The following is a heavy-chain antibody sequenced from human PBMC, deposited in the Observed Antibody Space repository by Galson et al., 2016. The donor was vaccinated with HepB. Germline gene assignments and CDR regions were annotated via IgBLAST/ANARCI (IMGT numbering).Heavy chain of an antibody. CDR2: IGTAAGDT. V-gene: IGHV3-13*01. D-gene: IGHD3-10*01. J-gene: IGHJ6*04. CDR1: GFTFITYD. Sequence: SLRLSCAASGFTFITYDIHWVRQPPGKGLEWVSAIGTAAGDTHYAASVEGRFTVSRENAKNSLLLQMHSLRAEDTAVYYCARGKSLWTTPWNYGLDVWGKGTTVTVSS. CDR3: ARGKSLWTTPWNYGLDV.